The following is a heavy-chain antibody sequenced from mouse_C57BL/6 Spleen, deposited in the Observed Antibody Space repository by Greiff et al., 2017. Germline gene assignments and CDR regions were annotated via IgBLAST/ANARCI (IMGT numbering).Heavy chain of an antibody. V-gene: IGHV1-19*01. CDR3: ARGAWYAY. CDR2: INPCNGGT. J-gene: IGHJ3*01. Sequence: DVKLQESGPVLVKPGASVKMSCKASGYTFTDYYMSWVKQSNGKGLEWIGVINPCNGGTSYNQKFKGKATLTVDKSSSPAYRVLNSLTSEDSAVCYCARGAWYAYWGQGTLVTVSA. CDR1: GYTFTDYY.